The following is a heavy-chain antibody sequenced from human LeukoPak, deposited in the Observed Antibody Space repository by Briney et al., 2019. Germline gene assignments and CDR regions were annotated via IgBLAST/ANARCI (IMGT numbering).Heavy chain of an antibody. Sequence: PSETLSLTCTVSGGSISSYYWSWLRQPPGKGLEWIGYIYYSGSTNYNPSLKSRVTISVDTSKNQFSLKLSSVTAADTAVYYCARDYPYYDSSGSLDYWGQGTLVTVSS. V-gene: IGHV4-59*13. CDR2: IYYSGST. CDR1: GGSISSYY. CDR3: ARDYPYYDSSGSLDY. D-gene: IGHD3-22*01. J-gene: IGHJ4*02.